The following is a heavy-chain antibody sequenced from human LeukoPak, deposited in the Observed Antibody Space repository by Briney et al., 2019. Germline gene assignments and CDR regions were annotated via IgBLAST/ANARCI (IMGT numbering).Heavy chain of an antibody. CDR2: IKQDGSEK. V-gene: IGHV3-7*01. CDR1: GFTFSSYW. Sequence: GGSLRLSCAASGFTFSSYWMSWVRQAPGKGLEWVANIKQDGSEKYYVDSVKGRFTISRDNAKDSLYLQMNSLRAEDTAVYYCAREYGDYVFDYWGQGTLVTVSS. CDR3: AREYGDYVFDY. J-gene: IGHJ4*02. D-gene: IGHD4-17*01.